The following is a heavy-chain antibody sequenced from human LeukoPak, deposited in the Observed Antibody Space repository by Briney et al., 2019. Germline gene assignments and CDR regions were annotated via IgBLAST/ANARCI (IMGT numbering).Heavy chain of an antibody. V-gene: IGHV3-33*01. D-gene: IGHD2-21*01. Sequence: GRSLRLSCAASGFTFRNHGMHWVRQAPGQGLEWVAVIWHDGSNQYYADSVKGRFTISRDNSRNMLYLQVSSLRAEDTAVYYCARDIASVRMDVWGQGTTVIVSS. CDR2: IWHDGSNQ. J-gene: IGHJ6*02. CDR3: ARDIASVRMDV. CDR1: GFTFRNHG.